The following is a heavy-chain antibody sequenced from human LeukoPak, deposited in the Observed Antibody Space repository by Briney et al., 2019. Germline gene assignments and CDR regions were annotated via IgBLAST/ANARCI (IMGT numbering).Heavy chain of an antibody. V-gene: IGHV1-8*01. CDR1: GYTFTSYD. CDR3: ARAAPDRVRRSPSWFDP. CDR2: MNPNSGNT. Sequence: WASVKVSCKASGYTFTSYDINWVRQATGQGLEWMGWMNPNSGNTGYAQKFQGRVTMTRNTSISTAYMELSSLRSEDTAVYYCARAAPDRVRRSPSWFDPWGQGTLVTVSS. J-gene: IGHJ5*02. D-gene: IGHD3-3*01.